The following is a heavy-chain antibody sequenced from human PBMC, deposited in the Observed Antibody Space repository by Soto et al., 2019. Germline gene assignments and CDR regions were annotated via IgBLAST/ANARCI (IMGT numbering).Heavy chain of an antibody. J-gene: IGHJ6*03. CDR3: ARINTGRAPQLVPFYYYYMDV. CDR1: GYTFTSYG. V-gene: IGHV1-18*01. Sequence: QVPLVQSGAEVKKPGASVKVSCKASGYTFTSYGISWVRQAPGQGLEWMGWISAYNGNTNYAQKLQGRVTMTTDTSTSTAYMELRSLRSDDTAVYYCARINTGRAPQLVPFYYYYMDVWGKGTTVTVSS. CDR2: ISAYNGNT. D-gene: IGHD6-13*01.